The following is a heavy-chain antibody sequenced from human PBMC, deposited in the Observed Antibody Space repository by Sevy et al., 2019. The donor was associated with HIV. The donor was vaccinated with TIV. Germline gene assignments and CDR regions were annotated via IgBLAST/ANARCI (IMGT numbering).Heavy chain of an antibody. D-gene: IGHD6-13*01. Sequence: ASVKVSCKASGGTFSSYAISWVRQAPGQGLEWMGGIIPIFGTANYAQKFQGRVTITADESTSTAYMELSSLRSEDTAVYYCARDGAALGYYYYGMDVWGQGTTVTVSS. J-gene: IGHJ6*02. CDR3: ARDGAALGYYYYGMDV. CDR2: IIPIFGTA. CDR1: GGTFSSYA. V-gene: IGHV1-69*13.